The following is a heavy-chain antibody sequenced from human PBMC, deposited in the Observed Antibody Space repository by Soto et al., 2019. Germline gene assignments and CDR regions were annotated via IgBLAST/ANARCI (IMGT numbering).Heavy chain of an antibody. CDR1: GITFGSRA. Sequence: EVQLLESGGDLIQPGGSLRLSCVASGITFGSRAMSWVRQAPGEGLEWVSTITDTGGDAKYADSVRGRFTISRDNSKKTLYLQMSSLRADDSAVYFCARQWELSGYYYGMDVWGQGTTVTVSS. CDR3: ARQWELSGYYYGMDV. V-gene: IGHV3-23*01. J-gene: IGHJ6*02. D-gene: IGHD1-26*01. CDR2: ITDTGGDA.